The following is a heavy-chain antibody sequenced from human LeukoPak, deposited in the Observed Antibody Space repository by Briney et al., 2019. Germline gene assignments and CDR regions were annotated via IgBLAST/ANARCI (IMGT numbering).Heavy chain of an antibody. CDR3: ARNGKFDNWFDP. CDR2: VNTYSGAT. J-gene: IGHJ5*02. V-gene: IGHV1-2*02. D-gene: IGHD1-26*01. Sequence: GASVMVSCMGSNYRFPDFYIHWVRQAPWQGLEWMGWVNTYSGATNYAQKFQDRVTMNTDTSINTAFLDLSRLTPDDTAIYYCARNGKFDNWFDPWGAGPLVAVSS. CDR1: NYRFPDFY.